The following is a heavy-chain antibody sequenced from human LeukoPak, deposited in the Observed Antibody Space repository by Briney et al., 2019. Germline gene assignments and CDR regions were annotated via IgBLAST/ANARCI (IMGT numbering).Heavy chain of an antibody. Sequence: SETLSLTCAVSGGPISSRSCYWGWIRQPPGKGLEWIGSIYYTGSTYHNPSLKSRVTMSVDTSMNQFSLNLNSVTAADTAVYYCAREDDVLADNAFDTWGQGTMVTVSS. D-gene: IGHD3-9*01. V-gene: IGHV4-39*07. J-gene: IGHJ3*02. CDR3: AREDDVLADNAFDT. CDR1: GGPISSRSCY. CDR2: IYYTGST.